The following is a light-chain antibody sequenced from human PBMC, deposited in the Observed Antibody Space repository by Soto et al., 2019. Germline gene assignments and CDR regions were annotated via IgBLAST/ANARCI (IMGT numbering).Light chain of an antibody. V-gene: IGKV3-11*01. CDR2: DAS. J-gene: IGKJ4*01. CDR1: QSVSRY. Sequence: DIVLTQSPSTLSLSPGYRATISCLASQSVSRYLAWYQQRPGQAPRLLVYDASNRATGIPSRFSGSGSGTDFTLTSSSLEPEDFATYYCQQSNSYPQTFGEGTKVDIK. CDR3: QQSNSYPQT.